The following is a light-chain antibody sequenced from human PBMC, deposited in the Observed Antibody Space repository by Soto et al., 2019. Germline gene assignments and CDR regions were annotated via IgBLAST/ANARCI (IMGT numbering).Light chain of an antibody. CDR2: GAS. CDR1: QGISNY. J-gene: IGKJ1*01. V-gene: IGKV1-NL1*01. CDR3: QQYGTSPLT. Sequence: DIQMTQSPSSLSASVGDRVTITCRASQGISNYLAWYQQKPGQAPRILISGASSRATGIPDRFSGSGSGTDFTLTISRLEAEDFAMYYCQQYGTSPLTFGQGTKVEI.